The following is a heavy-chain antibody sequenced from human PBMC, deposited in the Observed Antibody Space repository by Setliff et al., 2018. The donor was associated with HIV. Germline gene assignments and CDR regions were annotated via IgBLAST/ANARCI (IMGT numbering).Heavy chain of an antibody. CDR2: INPSGGDT. D-gene: IGHD1-26*01. J-gene: IGHJ4*02. V-gene: IGHV3-23*01. CDR3: AKSLGTNYFDS. Sequence: GESLRLSCAASGFSFNKYDMNWVRQAPGKGLEWISNINPSGGDTVYVDSVRGRFTISRDSSQNTVYLQMNNLRVEDTAVYYCAKSLGTNYFDSWGQGTLVTVSS. CDR1: GFSFNKYD.